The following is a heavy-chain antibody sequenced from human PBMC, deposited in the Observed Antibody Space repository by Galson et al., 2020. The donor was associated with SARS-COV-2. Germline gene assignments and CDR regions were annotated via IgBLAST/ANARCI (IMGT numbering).Heavy chain of an antibody. Sequence: GESLKISCKGSGYSFTSYWIGWVRQMPGKGLEWMGIIYPGDSDTRYSPSFQGQVTISADKSISTAYLQWSSLKASDTAMYYCARFDCSGGSCYSGHYYYYMDVWGKGTTVTISS. D-gene: IGHD2-15*01. J-gene: IGHJ6*03. CDR3: ARFDCSGGSCYSGHYYYYMDV. CDR1: GYSFTSYW. V-gene: IGHV5-51*01. CDR2: IYPGDSDT.